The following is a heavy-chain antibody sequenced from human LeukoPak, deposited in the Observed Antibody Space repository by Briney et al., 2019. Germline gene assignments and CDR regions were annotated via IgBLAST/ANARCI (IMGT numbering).Heavy chain of an antibody. V-gene: IGHV4-39*01. CDR3: ACRTAMVFDY. J-gene: IGHJ4*02. CDR2: IYYSGST. Sequence: NASETLSLTCTVSGGSISSSSYYWGWIRQPPGKGLEWIGSIYYSGSTYYNPSLKSRVTISVDTSKNQFSVKLSSVTAADTAVYYCACRTAMVFDYWGQGTLVTVSS. D-gene: IGHD5-18*01. CDR1: GGSISSSSYY.